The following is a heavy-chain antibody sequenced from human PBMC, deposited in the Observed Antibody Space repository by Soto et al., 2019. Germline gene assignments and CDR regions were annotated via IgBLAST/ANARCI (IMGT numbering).Heavy chain of an antibody. D-gene: IGHD3-16*01. CDR3: VKDIHFLGIWYFDL. J-gene: IGHJ2*01. Sequence: EQLAESGEGVVQSGRSLRLSCEASGFTFSSFGMHWVRQAPGKGLEWVAVISYDGSDTYFADSVKGRFTISRDNSKNTVYLQMNSLRVEDTAVYYCVKDIHFLGIWYFDLWGRGSLVSVSS. CDR2: ISYDGSDT. CDR1: GFTFSSFG. V-gene: IGHV3-30*18.